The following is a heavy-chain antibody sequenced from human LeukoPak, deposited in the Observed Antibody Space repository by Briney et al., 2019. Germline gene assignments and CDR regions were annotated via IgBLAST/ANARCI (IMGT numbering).Heavy chain of an antibody. J-gene: IGHJ4*02. D-gene: IGHD7-27*01. CDR1: GFTFSSYA. V-gene: IGHV3-64D*06. CDR3: LKDRLGTGDY. CDR2: ITSNGDTT. Sequence: PGGSLRLSCSASGFTFSSYAMHWVRQAPGKGLEYVSSITSNGDTTYYTDSVKGRLTISRDNSKNTLYLQMSSLRAEDTAVYYCLKDRLGTGDYWGQGTLVSVSS.